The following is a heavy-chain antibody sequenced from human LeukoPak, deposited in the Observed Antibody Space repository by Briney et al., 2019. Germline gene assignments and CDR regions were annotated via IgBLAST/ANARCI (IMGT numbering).Heavy chain of an antibody. CDR3: ARDGGHYDILTGLDY. CDR2: ISAYNGNT. V-gene: IGHV1-18*01. J-gene: IGHJ4*02. Sequence: SXVXXAPXXXLXWMGXISAYNGNTNYAQKLQGRVTMTTDTSTSTAYMELRSLRSDDTAVYYCARDGGHYDILTGLDYWGQGTLVTVSS. D-gene: IGHD3-9*01.